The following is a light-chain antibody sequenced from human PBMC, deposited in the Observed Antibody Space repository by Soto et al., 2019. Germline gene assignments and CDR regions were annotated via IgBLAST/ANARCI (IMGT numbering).Light chain of an antibody. CDR2: EVS. J-gene: IGLJ1*01. CDR1: SSDVGGYDY. CDR3: HSFTSSDTPV. V-gene: IGLV2-14*01. Sequence: QSALAQPASVSGSPGQSTTTSCTGTSSDVGGYDYVSWYQQLPDKAPKLMLYEVSNRPSGVSSRFSGSKSGNTASLTISGLQAEDEADYYCHSFTSSDTPVFGTGTNVTVL.